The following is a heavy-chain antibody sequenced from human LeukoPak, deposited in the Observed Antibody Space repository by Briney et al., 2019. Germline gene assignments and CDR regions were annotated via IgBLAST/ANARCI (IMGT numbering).Heavy chain of an antibody. V-gene: IGHV4-59*01. CDR2: VFDSGST. CDR3: ARLYQQSKWKYYYYYMDV. Sequence: SETLSLTCSVSGASFSTNYWSWIRQPPGRGLEWIGYVFDSGSTNYNPSLKSRVTISVDTSTKQFSLRLSSVTAADTAVYYCARLYQQSKWKYYYYYMDVWGKGTTVTVSS. J-gene: IGHJ6*03. CDR1: GASFSTNY. D-gene: IGHD1-1*01.